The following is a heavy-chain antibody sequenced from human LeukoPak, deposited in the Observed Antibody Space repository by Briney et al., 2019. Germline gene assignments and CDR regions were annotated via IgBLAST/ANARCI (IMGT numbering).Heavy chain of an antibody. Sequence: SETQSLICAVYGGSFSGYYWSWIRQPPGKGLEWIGGIKHSGSTKYNPALKSRDTISVDTSKNQCSLKLSSVIAADTAVYYCAREGGYSYTFDYWGQGTLVTVSS. J-gene: IGHJ4*02. CDR2: IKHSGST. D-gene: IGHD5-18*01. V-gene: IGHV4-34*01. CDR1: GGSFSGYY. CDR3: AREGGYSYTFDY.